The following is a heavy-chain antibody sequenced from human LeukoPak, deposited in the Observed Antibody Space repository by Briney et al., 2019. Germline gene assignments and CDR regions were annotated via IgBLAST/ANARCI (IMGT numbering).Heavy chain of an antibody. CDR3: ARGQREYYDFWSGYVDY. V-gene: IGHV4-30-4*08. CDR1: GGSISSGDYY. CDR2: IYYSGST. D-gene: IGHD3-3*01. Sequence: SSQTLSLTCTVSGGSISSGDYYWGWIRQPPGKGLEWIGYIYYSGSTYYNPSLKSRVTISVDTSKNQFSLKLSSVTAADTAVYYCARGQREYYDFWSGYVDYWGQGTLVTVSS. J-gene: IGHJ4*02.